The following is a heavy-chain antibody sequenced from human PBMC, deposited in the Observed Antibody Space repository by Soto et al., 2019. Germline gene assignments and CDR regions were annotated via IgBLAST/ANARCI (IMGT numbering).Heavy chain of an antibody. Sequence: SETLSLTCTVSGGSISSSSYYWGWIRQPPGKGLEWIGSIYYSGSTYYNPSLKSRVTISVDTSKNQFSPKLSSVTAADTAVYYCARHIAGITGTTMSFDYWGQGTLVTVSS. CDR3: ARHIAGITGTTMSFDY. D-gene: IGHD1-20*01. CDR1: GGSISSSSYY. CDR2: IYYSGST. V-gene: IGHV4-39*01. J-gene: IGHJ4*02.